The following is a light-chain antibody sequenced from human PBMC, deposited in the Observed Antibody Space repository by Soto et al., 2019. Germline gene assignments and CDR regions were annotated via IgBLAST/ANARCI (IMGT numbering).Light chain of an antibody. V-gene: IGLV2-11*01. CDR3: CSHAGSYTFYV. CDR2: DVT. CDR1: SSDIGGYNY. Sequence: QSVLTQPRSVSGSPGQSVTISYTGTSSDIGGYNYVSWYQQHPGKAPKLMIYDVTKRPSGVPNRFSGSKSGNTASLTISGLQADDEADYYCCSHAGSYTFYVFGTGTKVTVL. J-gene: IGLJ1*01.